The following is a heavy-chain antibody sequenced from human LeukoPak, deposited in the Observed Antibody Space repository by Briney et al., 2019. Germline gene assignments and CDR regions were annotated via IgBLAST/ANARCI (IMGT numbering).Heavy chain of an antibody. CDR2: IDWDGNKR. D-gene: IGHD3-22*01. Sequence: GGSLRLSCVASGFTFDDYTMHWVRQRPGEGLEWVSLIDWDGNKRDYADPVKGRFTISRDNTVNSLYLQMDSLRTEDTAVYYCAKDRGSSGYPPWYFDRWGQGTLVTVSS. J-gene: IGHJ4*02. V-gene: IGHV3-43*01. CDR1: GFTFDDYT. CDR3: AKDRGSSGYPPWYFDR.